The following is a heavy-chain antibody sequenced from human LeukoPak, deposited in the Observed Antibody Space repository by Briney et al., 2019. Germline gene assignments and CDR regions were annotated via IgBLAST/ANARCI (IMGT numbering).Heavy chain of an antibody. V-gene: IGHV3-48*03. Sequence: QPGGSLRLSCAASGFTFSSYEMNWVRQAPGKGLEWVSSISSSGNTIYYADSVKGRFTISRDNAKNSLYLQMNSLRTEDTAVYYCAKDRGLWFPHGMDVWGQGTTVTVSS. CDR3: AKDRGLWFPHGMDV. CDR2: ISSSGNTI. CDR1: GFTFSSYE. J-gene: IGHJ6*02. D-gene: IGHD3-10*01.